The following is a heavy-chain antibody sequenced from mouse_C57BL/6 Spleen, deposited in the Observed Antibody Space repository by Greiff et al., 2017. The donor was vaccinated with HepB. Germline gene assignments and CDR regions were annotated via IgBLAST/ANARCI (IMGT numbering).Heavy chain of an antibody. Sequence: EVKLVESGGGLVKPGGSLKLSCAASGFTFSSYAMSWVRQTPEKRLEWVATISDGGSYTYYPDNVKGRFTISRDNAKNNLYLQMSQLKSEDTAMYYCARGGSITIYFDYWGQGTTLTVSS. D-gene: IGHD1-1*02. V-gene: IGHV5-4*03. J-gene: IGHJ2*01. CDR2: ISDGGSYT. CDR1: GFTFSSYA. CDR3: ARGGSITIYFDY.